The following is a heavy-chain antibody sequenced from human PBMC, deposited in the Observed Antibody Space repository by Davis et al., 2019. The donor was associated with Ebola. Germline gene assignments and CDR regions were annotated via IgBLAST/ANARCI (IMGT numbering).Heavy chain of an antibody. CDR2: IYYSGST. Sequence: PSETLSLTCTVSGGSISSGGYYWSWIRQPPGKGLEWIGYIYYSGSTNYNPSLKSRVTISVDTSKNQFSLKLSSVTAADTAVYYCARGSIAGCSSTSCYYWAPNYFDYWGQGTLVTVSS. CDR3: ARGSIAGCSSTSCYYWAPNYFDY. D-gene: IGHD2-2*01. CDR1: GGSISSGGYY. V-gene: IGHV4-61*08. J-gene: IGHJ4*02.